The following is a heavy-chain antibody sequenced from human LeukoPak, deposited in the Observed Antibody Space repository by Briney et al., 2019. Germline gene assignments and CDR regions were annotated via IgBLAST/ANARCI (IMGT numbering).Heavy chain of an antibody. CDR1: NGSISSDTYF. Sequence: SQTLSLTCTVSNGSISSDTYFWSWIRQPAGKGLEWIGRMSSSGISTYSPSLKSRVTMSVDTSKNQFSLKLSSVTAADTAVYYCARDTYYYDSSGYSSFDYWGQGTLVTVSS. CDR2: MSSSGIS. CDR3: ARDTYYYDSSGYSSFDY. D-gene: IGHD3-22*01. J-gene: IGHJ4*02. V-gene: IGHV4-61*02.